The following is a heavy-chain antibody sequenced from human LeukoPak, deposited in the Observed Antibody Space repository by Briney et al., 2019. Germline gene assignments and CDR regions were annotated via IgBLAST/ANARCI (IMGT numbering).Heavy chain of an antibody. CDR3: AKGKRGNYDY. CDR2: ITDRGDDT. Sequence: GGSLRLSCAASGFTFSNYAMTWVRQAPGKGPGWVSAITDRGDDTYYADSVKGRFTISRDNSKNTLYLQMNSLRAEDTAVYYCAKGKRGNYDYWGQGTLVTVSS. V-gene: IGHV3-23*01. J-gene: IGHJ4*02. CDR1: GFTFSNYA. D-gene: IGHD1-26*01.